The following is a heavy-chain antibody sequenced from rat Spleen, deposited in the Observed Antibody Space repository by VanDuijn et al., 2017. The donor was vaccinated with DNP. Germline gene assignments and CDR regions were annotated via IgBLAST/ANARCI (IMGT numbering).Heavy chain of an antibody. CDR3: ATQGYYDGYYRPFDY. CDR2: ISYDGGST. Sequence: EVQLVESGGGLVQPGRSLKLSCAASGFTFSDYYMAWVRQAPTKGLEWVAYISYDGGSTYYGDSVKGRFTISRNNAKRPLYLQMDSLRSEDTATYYCATQGYYDGYYRPFDYWVQGVMVTVSS. CDR1: GFTFSDYY. J-gene: IGHJ2*01. D-gene: IGHD1-12*03. V-gene: IGHV5-20*01.